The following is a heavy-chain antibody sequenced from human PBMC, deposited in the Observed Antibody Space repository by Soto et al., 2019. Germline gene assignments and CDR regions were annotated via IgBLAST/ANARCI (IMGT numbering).Heavy chain of an antibody. CDR3: STVYRLLHQVFDY. Sequence: GGSLRLSCAASGLTLPSALMTWVRKAPGKGLEWVGTIKSEGGGVTRYYSAPVRGRFSISRDDSKNTIYLQMNSLKPEDTAAEYCSTVYRLLHQVFDYWGQGTTVTVSS. V-gene: IGHV3-15*05. CDR1: GLTLPSAL. CDR2: IKSEGGGVTR. J-gene: IGHJ4*02. D-gene: IGHD2-21*02.